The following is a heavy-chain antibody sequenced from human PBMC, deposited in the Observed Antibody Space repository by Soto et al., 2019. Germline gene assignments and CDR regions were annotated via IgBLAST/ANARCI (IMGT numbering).Heavy chain of an antibody. D-gene: IGHD2-2*01. CDR3: ARVPAP. V-gene: IGHV4-30-2*01. CDR1: GGSISSGGYS. J-gene: IGHJ5*02. Sequence: LSLTCAVSGGSISSGGYSWSWIRQPPGKGLEWIGYIYHSGSTDYNPSLKSRVTISVDRSKNQFSLKLSSVTAADTAVYYCARVPAPWGQGTLVTVSS. CDR2: IYHSGST.